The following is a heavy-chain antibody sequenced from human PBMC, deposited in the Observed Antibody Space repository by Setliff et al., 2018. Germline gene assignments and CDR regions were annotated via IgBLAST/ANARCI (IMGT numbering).Heavy chain of an antibody. CDR1: GGSISTTDYY. CDR2: VYYSGNT. D-gene: IGHD3-22*01. Sequence: LSLTCTVSGGSISTTDYYWGWIRQPPGKGLEWIGCVYYSGNTYYSPSLKSRVTMFVDTSKNQFSLMLYSVTAADTAIYYCARYDSSGYSESYYFDYWGQGTLVTVSS. V-gene: IGHV4-39*07. CDR3: ARYDSSGYSESYYFDY. J-gene: IGHJ4*02.